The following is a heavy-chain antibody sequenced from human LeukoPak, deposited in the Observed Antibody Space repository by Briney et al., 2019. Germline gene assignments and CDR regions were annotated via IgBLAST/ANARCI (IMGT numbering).Heavy chain of an antibody. V-gene: IGHV3-30*02. CDR1: GFTFSSYG. CDR3: ARVWISRKERSFDY. J-gene: IGHJ4*02. D-gene: IGHD1-1*01. CDR2: IRCDGRNK. Sequence: PGGSLRLSCAASGFTFSSYGMHWVRQAPGKGLEWVALIRCDGRNKYYADSVKGRFTISRDNSKNTLYLQMNSLRAEDTAVYYCARVWISRKERSFDYWGQGTLVTVSS.